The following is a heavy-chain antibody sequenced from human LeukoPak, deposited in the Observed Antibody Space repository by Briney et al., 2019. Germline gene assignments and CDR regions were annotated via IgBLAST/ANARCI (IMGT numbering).Heavy chain of an antibody. CDR3: ARDGRVSSVGHYFDY. D-gene: IGHD6-6*01. Sequence: GGSLRLSCAASGFTFSSYSMNWVRQAPGKGLEWVSSISSSSSYIYYADSVKGRFTISRDNAKNSLYLQMNSLRAEDTAVYYCARDGRVSSVGHYFDYWGQGTLVTVSS. J-gene: IGHJ4*02. V-gene: IGHV3-21*01. CDR1: GFTFSSYS. CDR2: ISSSSSYI.